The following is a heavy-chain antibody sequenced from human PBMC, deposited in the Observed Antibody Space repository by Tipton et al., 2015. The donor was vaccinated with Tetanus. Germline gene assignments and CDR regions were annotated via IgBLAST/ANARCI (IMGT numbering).Heavy chain of an antibody. CDR1: GGSISSGGYY. V-gene: IGHV4-31*03. D-gene: IGHD5-18*01. CDR3: ARGRGYSYAFDP. CDR2: IYFSGSA. Sequence: TLSLTCTVSGGSISSGGYYWSWIRQLPGKGLEWIGHIYFSGSAYYNPSLKTRLSMSVDTSKNNFSLRLNSVTAADSAVYYCARGRGYSYAFDPWGQGVVVTVSS. J-gene: IGHJ5*02.